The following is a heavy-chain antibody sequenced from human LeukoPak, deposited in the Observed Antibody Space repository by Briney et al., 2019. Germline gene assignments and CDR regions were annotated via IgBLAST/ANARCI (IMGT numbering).Heavy chain of an antibody. CDR1: GGSISNYY. CDR3: ARDQRWLQLPFDY. Sequence: SETLSLTCTVSGGSISNYYWSWIRQPPGKGLEWIGEIDHSGSTNYNPSLKSRVTISVDTSKNQFSLKLSSVTAADTAVYYCARDQRWLQLPFDYWGQGTLVTVSS. J-gene: IGHJ4*02. CDR2: IDHSGST. D-gene: IGHD5-24*01. V-gene: IGHV4-34*01.